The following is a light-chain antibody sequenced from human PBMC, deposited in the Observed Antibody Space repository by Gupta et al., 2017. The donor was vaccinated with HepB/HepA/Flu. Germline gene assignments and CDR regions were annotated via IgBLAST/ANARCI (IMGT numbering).Light chain of an antibody. CDR3: QQSYSTPLT. CDR1: QNIKNY. CDR2: AAS. J-gene: IGKJ4*01. V-gene: IGKV1-39*01. Sequence: DIQMTQSPSSLSASVGDRVMIAYRASQNIKNYLNWYQQKQGRAPKLLIYAASTLESGVPSRFSGSGSETGFILTISSLQPEDFATYYCQQSYSTPLTFGGGTQVEIK.